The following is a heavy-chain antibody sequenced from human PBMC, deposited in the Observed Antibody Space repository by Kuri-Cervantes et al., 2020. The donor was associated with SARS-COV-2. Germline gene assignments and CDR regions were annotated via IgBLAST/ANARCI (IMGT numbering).Heavy chain of an antibody. V-gene: IGHV3-73*01. D-gene: IGHD1-7*01. CDR3: TTVLETGTNVY. J-gene: IGHJ4*02. CDR2: IRSKANSYAT. Sequence: GESLKISCAASGFTFSGSAMHWVRQASGKGLEWVGRIRSKANSYATAYAASVKGRFTISRDDSKNTLYLQMNSLKTEDTAVYYCTTVLETGTNVYWGQGTLVTVSS. CDR1: GFTFSGSA.